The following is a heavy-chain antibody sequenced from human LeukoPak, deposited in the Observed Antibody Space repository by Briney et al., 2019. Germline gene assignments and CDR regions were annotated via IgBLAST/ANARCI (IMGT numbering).Heavy chain of an antibody. Sequence: GRSLRLSCAASGFTFITYGMPWVRQAPGKGLGWVALIWYDGSYKYYADPVKGRFTISRDNSKNTLYLQMNSLRAEDTAVYYCAREYYDSSDYPRQHYFDYWGQGTLVTVSS. J-gene: IGHJ4*02. CDR3: AREYYDSSDYPRQHYFDY. V-gene: IGHV3-33*01. CDR2: IWYDGSYK. CDR1: GFTFITYG. D-gene: IGHD3-22*01.